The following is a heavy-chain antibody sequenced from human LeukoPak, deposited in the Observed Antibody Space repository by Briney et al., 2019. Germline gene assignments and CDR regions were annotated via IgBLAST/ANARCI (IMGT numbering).Heavy chain of an antibody. Sequence: SETLSLTCSVSGYSISSGYYWGWIRQPPGKGLEWIGSIYHSGSTYYNPSLKSRVTISVDTSKNQFSLKLSSVTAADTAVYYCASGWVVPAAVRFWGQGTLVTVSS. CDR3: ASGWVVPAAVRF. V-gene: IGHV4-38-2*02. D-gene: IGHD2-2*01. CDR1: GYSISSGYY. J-gene: IGHJ4*02. CDR2: IYHSGST.